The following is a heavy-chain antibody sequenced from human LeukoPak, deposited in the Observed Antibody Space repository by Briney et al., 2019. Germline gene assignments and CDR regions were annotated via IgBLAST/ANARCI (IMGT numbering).Heavy chain of an antibody. J-gene: IGHJ4*02. V-gene: IGHV1-69*13. CDR2: IIPIFGTP. D-gene: IGHD6-13*01. Sequence: ASVKVSCKASGGTFSSHTINWVRQAPGQGLEWMGGIIPIFGTPNYAQKFQGRVTISADESTSTAYMELSSLRSEDTAVYYCARDLPYSSSWESIDYWGQGTLVTVSS. CDR3: ARDLPYSSSWESIDY. CDR1: GGTFSSHT.